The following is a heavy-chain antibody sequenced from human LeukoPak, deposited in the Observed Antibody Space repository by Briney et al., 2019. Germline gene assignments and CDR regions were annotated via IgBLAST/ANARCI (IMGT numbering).Heavy chain of an antibody. J-gene: IGHJ4*02. CDR3: ARRAYGDDSFDY. D-gene: IGHD4-17*01. CDR2: ISSSSSTI. Sequence: GGSLRLSCAASGFTFSSYTMNWVRQAPGKGREWVSYISSSSSTIYYAVSVKGRFTISRDNAKNSLYLQMNSLRDEDTAVYYCARRAYGDDSFDYWGQGTLVTVSS. V-gene: IGHV3-48*02. CDR1: GFTFSSYT.